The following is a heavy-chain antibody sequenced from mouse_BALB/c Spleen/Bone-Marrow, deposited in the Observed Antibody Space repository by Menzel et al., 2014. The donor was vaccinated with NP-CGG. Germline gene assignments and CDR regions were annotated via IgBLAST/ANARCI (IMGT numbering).Heavy chain of an antibody. V-gene: IGHV1S41*01. CDR2: IAPGTGTT. D-gene: IGHD2-3*01. CDR3: ARYDYVMDY. J-gene: IGHJ4*01. Sequence: DLVKPGASVKLSCKASGYTFTNFWINWIKQRPGQGLEWIGRIAPGTGTTYYNEMFKDKATLTVDTSSSTAYIQLSSLSSGDSAVYFCARYDYVMDYWGQGTSVTVSS. CDR1: GYTFTNFW.